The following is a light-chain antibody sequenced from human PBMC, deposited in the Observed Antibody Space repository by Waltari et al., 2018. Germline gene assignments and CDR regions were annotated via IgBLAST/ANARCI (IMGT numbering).Light chain of an antibody. V-gene: IGLV1-44*01. Sequence: QSVLTQPPSASGTPGQRVTISCSGSSSNIGSNTVNWYQQLPGTAPKLLIYSNNQRPSGVPDLFSGPKSGTSACLAISGLQSEDEADYYCAAWDDSLGVVFGGGTKLTVL. CDR3: AAWDDSLGVV. CDR2: SNN. J-gene: IGLJ2*01. CDR1: SSNIGSNT.